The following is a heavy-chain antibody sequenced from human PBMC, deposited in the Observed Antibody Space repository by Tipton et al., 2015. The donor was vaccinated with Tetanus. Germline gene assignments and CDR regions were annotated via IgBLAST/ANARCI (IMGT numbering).Heavy chain of an antibody. Sequence: QVQLVQSGAEVKKPGASVKVSCKASGYTFTGYYMHWVRQATGQGLEWLGYMNPNTGHAGYAQKFQGRVTMTSNISITTAYMELRNLRSDDTAVYYCARGNRGSSWYFWGQGTLVTVSS. D-gene: IGHD6-13*01. J-gene: IGHJ4*02. CDR1: GYTFTGYY. V-gene: IGHV1-8*02. CDR2: MNPNTGHA. CDR3: ARGNRGSSWYF.